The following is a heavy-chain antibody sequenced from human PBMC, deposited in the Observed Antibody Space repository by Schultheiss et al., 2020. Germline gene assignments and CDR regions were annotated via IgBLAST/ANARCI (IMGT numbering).Heavy chain of an antibody. V-gene: IGHV3-23*01. CDR2: ISGSGGST. Sequence: GGSLRLSCAASGFTFSSYAMSWVRQAPGKGLEWVSAISGSGGSTYYADSVKGRFTISRDNSKNTLYLQMNSLRAEDTAVYYCARGFYSGYDRYYYGMDVWCQGTTVTVSS. CDR1: GFTFSSYA. CDR3: ARGFYSGYDRYYYGMDV. D-gene: IGHD5-12*01. J-gene: IGHJ6*02.